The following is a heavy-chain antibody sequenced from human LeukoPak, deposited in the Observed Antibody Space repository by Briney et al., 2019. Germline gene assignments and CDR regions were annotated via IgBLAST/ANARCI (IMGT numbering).Heavy chain of an antibody. V-gene: IGHV3-21*01. Sequence: GGSLRLSCAASGFTFSSYSMNWVRQAPGKGLEWVSSISSSSSYIYYADSVKGRFTISRDNAKNSLYLQMNSLRAEDTAVYYCAREALSYYDSSGNKIDYWGQGTLVTVSS. CDR1: GFTFSSYS. J-gene: IGHJ4*02. CDR2: ISSSSSYI. D-gene: IGHD3-22*01. CDR3: AREALSYYDSSGNKIDY.